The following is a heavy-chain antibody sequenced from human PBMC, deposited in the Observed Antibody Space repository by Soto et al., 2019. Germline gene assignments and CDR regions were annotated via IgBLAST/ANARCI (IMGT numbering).Heavy chain of an antibody. CDR2: IAISGDT. Sequence: EVQLVESGGGLVQPGGSLRLSCADSGFTLSDSDMHWVRQATGKRLEWVSAIAISGDTFYADSVKGRFTISRDDGKNSLYLQMKNLTVGDTSVYYCIRGVSGGQKWRDLQYWCQGTRLNFSS. CDR1: GFTLSDSD. J-gene: IGHJ4*02. D-gene: IGHD2-8*01. CDR3: IRGVSGGQKWRDLQY. V-gene: IGHV3-13*01.